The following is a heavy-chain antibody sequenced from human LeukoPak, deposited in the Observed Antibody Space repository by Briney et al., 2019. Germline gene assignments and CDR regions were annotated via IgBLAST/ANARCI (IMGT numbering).Heavy chain of an antibody. CDR3: AKDVGSGPPTYYYYGMDV. J-gene: IGHJ6*02. Sequence: GGSLRLSCAASGFTFDDYAMHWVRQAPGKGLEWVSGISWNSGSIGYADSVKGRFTISRDNAKNSLYLQMNSLRAEDTALYYCAKDVGSGPPTYYYYGMDVWAKGPRSPSP. D-gene: IGHD6-19*01. CDR2: ISWNSGSI. V-gene: IGHV3-9*01. CDR1: GFTFDDYA.